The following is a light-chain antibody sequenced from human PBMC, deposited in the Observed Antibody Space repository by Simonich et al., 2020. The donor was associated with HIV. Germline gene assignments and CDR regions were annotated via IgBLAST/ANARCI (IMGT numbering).Light chain of an antibody. J-gene: IGKJ1*01. CDR2: WAS. Sequence: IVMTQSPDSLAVSLGERATINCKSSQSVFYISNNKNYLAWYQQKPGQPPKLLIYWASTRESGVPDRFSGSGSGTDFTLTISSLQAEDVAVYYCQQYYSTWTFGQGTKVEIK. V-gene: IGKV4-1*01. CDR1: QSVFYISNNKNY. CDR3: QQYYSTWT.